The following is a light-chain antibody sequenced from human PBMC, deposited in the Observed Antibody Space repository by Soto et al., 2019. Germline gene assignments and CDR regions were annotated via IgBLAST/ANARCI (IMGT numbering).Light chain of an antibody. V-gene: IGKV3-11*01. CDR1: QSVRTY. CDR2: DVS. CDR3: QQRTNWPSST. Sequence: EVVLTQSPATLSLSPGERATLSCRASQSVRTYLAWYQQKPGQVPRLLIHDVSSRATGIPARFSGSGSGTDFTLTISSLEPEDFAVYCCQQRTNWPSSTFGQGTRLEI. J-gene: IGKJ5*01.